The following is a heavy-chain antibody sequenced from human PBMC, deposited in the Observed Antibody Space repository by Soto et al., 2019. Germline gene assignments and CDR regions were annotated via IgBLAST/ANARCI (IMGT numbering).Heavy chain of an antibody. V-gene: IGHV3-23*01. CDR1: GFTFSSYA. Sequence: GGSLRLSCAASGFTFSSYAMSWVRQAPGKGLEWVSAISGSGGSTYYADSVKGRFTISRDNSKNTLYLQMNSLRAEDTAVYYCAKLPFGGVIVIPGSDAFDIWGQGTMVTVSS. CDR2: ISGSGGST. J-gene: IGHJ3*02. D-gene: IGHD3-16*02. CDR3: AKLPFGGVIVIPGSDAFDI.